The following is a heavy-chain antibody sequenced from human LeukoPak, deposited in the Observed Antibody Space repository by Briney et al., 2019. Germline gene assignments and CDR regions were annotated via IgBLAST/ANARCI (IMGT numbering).Heavy chain of an antibody. CDR1: GYTFTSYY. CDR3: ARNHDYGDLRGAFDI. J-gene: IGHJ3*02. D-gene: IGHD4-17*01. Sequence: ASVKVSCKASGYTFTSYYMHWVRQALGQGLEWMGIINPSGGRTSYAQKFQGRVTMTRDTSTSTVYMELSSLRSEDTAVYYCARNHDYGDLRGAFDIWGQGTMVTVSS. CDR2: INPSGGRT. V-gene: IGHV1-46*01.